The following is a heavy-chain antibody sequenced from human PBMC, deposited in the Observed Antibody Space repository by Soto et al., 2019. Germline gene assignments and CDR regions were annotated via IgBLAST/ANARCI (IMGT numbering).Heavy chain of an antibody. CDR1: GFSFTSYA. V-gene: IGHV3-23*01. CDR2: ISGSDGKT. J-gene: IGHJ4*02. Sequence: VGSLRLSCAASGFSFTSYALSWVRQAPGKGLEWVSTISGSDGKTYYADSVKGRFSISRDTSKTTLYLQMNSLRVEGTAVYYCARWSFLDYWGQGTRVTVSS. CDR3: ARWSFLDY. D-gene: IGHD1-26*01.